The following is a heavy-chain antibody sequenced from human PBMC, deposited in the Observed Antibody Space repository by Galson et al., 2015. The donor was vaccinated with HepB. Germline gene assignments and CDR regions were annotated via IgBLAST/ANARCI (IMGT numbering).Heavy chain of an antibody. J-gene: IGHJ4*02. D-gene: IGHD5-18*01. Sequence: TLSLTCTVSGDSIRSAGSYWSWIRQHPGKGLEWIGFIDYSRSTYHNPSLKSRISISVDTSKNQFSLKLRSVTAADTALYYCAGGSAYKYGSFAYWGQGALVTVSS. CDR1: GDSIRSAGSY. V-gene: IGHV4-31*03. CDR3: AGGSAYKYGSFAY. CDR2: IDYSRST.